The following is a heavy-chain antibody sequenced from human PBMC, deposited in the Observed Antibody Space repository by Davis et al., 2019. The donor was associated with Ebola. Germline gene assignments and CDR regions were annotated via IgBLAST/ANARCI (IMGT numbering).Heavy chain of an antibody. CDR3: AKDQNSSINY. CDR2: IRYDGSNK. Sequence: GESLKISCAASGFTFSSYSMNWVRQAPGKGLEWVAFIRYDGSNKYYADSVKGRFTISRDNSKNTLYLQMNSLRAEDTAVYYCAKDQNSSINYWGQGTLVTVSS. D-gene: IGHD2/OR15-2a*01. CDR1: GFTFSSYS. J-gene: IGHJ4*02. V-gene: IGHV3-30*02.